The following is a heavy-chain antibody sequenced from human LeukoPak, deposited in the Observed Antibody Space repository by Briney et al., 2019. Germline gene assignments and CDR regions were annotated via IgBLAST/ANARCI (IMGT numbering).Heavy chain of an antibody. D-gene: IGHD3-16*01. V-gene: IGHV4-39*01. CDR1: GGSISSSSYY. Sequence: SETLSLTCTVSGGSISSSSYYWGWIRQPPGKGLEWIGSIYYSGSTYYNPSLKSRVTISVDTSKNQFSLRLSSVTAADTAVYYCATRGRGDWYFDLWGRGTLVTVSS. CDR3: ATRGRGDWYFDL. CDR2: IYYSGST. J-gene: IGHJ2*01.